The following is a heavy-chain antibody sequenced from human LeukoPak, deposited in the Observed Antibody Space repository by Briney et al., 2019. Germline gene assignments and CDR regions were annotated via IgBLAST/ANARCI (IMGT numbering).Heavy chain of an antibody. Sequence: PGGSLRLSCGASGFIFSSYWMSWVRQAPGKGLEWVANIKQDGSEKYYVDSVKGRFTISRDNAKNSLYLQMNSLRAEDTAVYYCARDWVYYYDSSGSFDYWGQGTLVTVSS. CDR3: ARDWVYYYDSSGSFDY. D-gene: IGHD3-22*01. V-gene: IGHV3-7*01. J-gene: IGHJ4*02. CDR1: GFIFSSYW. CDR2: IKQDGSEK.